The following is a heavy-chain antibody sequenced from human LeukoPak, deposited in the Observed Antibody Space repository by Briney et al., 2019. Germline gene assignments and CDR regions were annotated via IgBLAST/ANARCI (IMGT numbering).Heavy chain of an antibody. CDR1: GGSISSYY. V-gene: IGHV4-59*01. J-gene: IGHJ5*02. CDR3: ARAQLLYDSSTMPPRRINWFDP. Sequence: PSETLSLTCTVSGGSISSYYWSWIRQPPGKGLEWIGYIYYSGSTNYNPSLKSRVTISVDTSKNQFSLKLSPVTAADTAVYYCARAQLLYDSSTMPPRRINWFDPWGQGTLVTVPS. CDR2: IYYSGST. D-gene: IGHD6-13*01.